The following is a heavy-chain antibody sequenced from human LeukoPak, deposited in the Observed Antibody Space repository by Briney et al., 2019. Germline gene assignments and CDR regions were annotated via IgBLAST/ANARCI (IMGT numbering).Heavy chain of an antibody. D-gene: IGHD2-2*01. CDR1: GFTFSSYA. J-gene: IGHJ4*02. Sequence: PGGSLRLSCAASGFTFSSYAMSWVRQAPGKGLEWVSAISGSGGSTFYADSVKGRFTISRDNSKNTLYLQMNSLRAEDTAVYNCAKARVVVSASIAIAVTVCYFDYWGQGTLVTVSS. V-gene: IGHV3-23*01. CDR2: ISGSGGST. CDR3: AKARVVVSASIAIAVTVCYFDY.